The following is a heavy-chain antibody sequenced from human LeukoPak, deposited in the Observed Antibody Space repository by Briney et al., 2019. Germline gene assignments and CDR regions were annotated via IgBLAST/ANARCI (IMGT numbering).Heavy chain of an antibody. CDR3: ARRVSSGSFDY. CDR2: IYPGDSDT. J-gene: IGHJ4*02. CDR1: GYSFATKW. D-gene: IGHD3-22*01. Sequence: GESPKISCKGSGYSFATKWIGWVRQMPGKGLEWMGIIYPGDSDTRYSPSFQGQVTISADKSTSTAYLQWSSLKASDTAMYYCARRVSSGSFDYWGQGTLVTVSS. V-gene: IGHV5-51*01.